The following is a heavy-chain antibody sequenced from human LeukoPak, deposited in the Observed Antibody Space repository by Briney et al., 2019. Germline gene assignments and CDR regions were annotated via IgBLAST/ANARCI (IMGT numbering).Heavy chain of an antibody. J-gene: IGHJ4*02. D-gene: IGHD2-8*01. Sequence: GGSLRLSCVASGFTFSSYWMHWVRQAPGKGLVWVSRINSDGSSTKCADSVKGRFTISRDNAKNTLYLQMNSLRAEDTAVYYCAKSVYAIPFDYWGQGTLVTVSS. V-gene: IGHV3-74*03. CDR3: AKSVYAIPFDY. CDR1: GFTFSSYW. CDR2: INSDGSST.